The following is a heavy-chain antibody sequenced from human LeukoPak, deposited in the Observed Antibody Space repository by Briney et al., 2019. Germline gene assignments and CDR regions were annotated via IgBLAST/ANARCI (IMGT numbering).Heavy chain of an antibody. J-gene: IGHJ4*02. V-gene: IGHV3-33*01. Sequence: PGRSLRLSCAASGFTFSRYGMHWVRQAPGKGLEWVAVIWYDGSNKYYADSVKGRFTISRDNSKNTLYLRMNSLRAEDTAVYYCARDRRLSSGWFFGYWGQGTLVTVSS. CDR3: ARDRRLSSGWFFGY. D-gene: IGHD6-19*01. CDR1: GFTFSRYG. CDR2: IWYDGSNK.